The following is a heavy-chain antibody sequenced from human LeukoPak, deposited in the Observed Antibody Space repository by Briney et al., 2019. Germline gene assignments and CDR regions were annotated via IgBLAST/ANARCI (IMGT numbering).Heavy chain of an antibody. D-gene: IGHD2-2*01. CDR3: AREGRRLVVVPAAPTTSDSWFDP. J-gene: IGHJ5*02. V-gene: IGHV1-46*03. CDR1: GYTFTSYY. CDR2: INPSGGST. Sequence: VASVKVSCKASGYTFTSYYMHWVRQAPGQGLEWMGIINPSGGSTSYAQKFQGRVTMTRDTSTSTVYMELSSLRSEDTAVYYCAREGRRLVVVPAAPTTSDSWFDPWGQGTLVTVSS.